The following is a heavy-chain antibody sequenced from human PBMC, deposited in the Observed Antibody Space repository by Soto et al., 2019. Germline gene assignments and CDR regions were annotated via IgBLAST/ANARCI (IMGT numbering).Heavy chain of an antibody. CDR3: AREPAYYYGSGPQDKLYYYYYGMDV. CDR1: GGTFSSYA. V-gene: IGHV1-69*13. J-gene: IGHJ6*02. Sequence: SVKVSCKASGGTFSSYAISWVRQAPGQGLEWMGGIIPIFGTANYAQKFQGRVTITADESTSTAYMELSSLRSEDTAVYYCAREPAYYYGSGPQDKLYYYYYGMDVWGQGTTVTVSS. D-gene: IGHD3-10*01. CDR2: IIPIFGTA.